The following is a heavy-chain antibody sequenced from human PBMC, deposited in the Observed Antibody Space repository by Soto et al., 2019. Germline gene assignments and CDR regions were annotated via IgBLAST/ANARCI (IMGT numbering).Heavy chain of an antibody. D-gene: IGHD6-13*01. CDR1: GGSISSYY. J-gene: IGHJ3*02. CDR3: ASGLSPEQLVGDPGAFDI. CDR2: IYYSGST. Sequence: SETLSLTCTVSGGSISSYYWSWIRQPPGKGLEWIGYIYYSGSTNYNPSRKSRVTISVDTSKNQFSLKLSSVTAADTAVYYCASGLSPEQLVGDPGAFDIWGQGTMVTVSS. V-gene: IGHV4-59*01.